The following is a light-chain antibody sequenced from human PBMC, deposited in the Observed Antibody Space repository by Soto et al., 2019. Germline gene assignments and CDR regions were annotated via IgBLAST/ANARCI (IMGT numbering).Light chain of an antibody. Sequence: EIVLTQSPATLSLSPGERATLSCRASQSVSSYLAWYQQKPGQAPRRLIYDASNRATGIPARFSGSGSGTDFTLPISSLEPEDFAVYYCQQRSNWPPRLTFGQGTRLEI. CDR1: QSVSSY. J-gene: IGKJ5*01. V-gene: IGKV3-11*01. CDR2: DAS. CDR3: QQRSNWPPRLT.